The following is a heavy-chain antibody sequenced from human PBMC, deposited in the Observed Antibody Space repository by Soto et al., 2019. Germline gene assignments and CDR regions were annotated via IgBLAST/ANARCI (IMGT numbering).Heavy chain of an antibody. J-gene: IGHJ5*02. CDR3: ARDYFDSSDYTTNCFDP. Sequence: SETLSLTCSVSGDSISNSRFYCALLRPPPAEGLEWIGSIYHTGNAYYNPSLKSRVAIFVDTSKNQFSLKLTSVTAADTALYYCARDYFDSSDYTTNCFDPWGQGTLVTVS. CDR1: GDSISNSRFY. D-gene: IGHD3-22*01. CDR2: IYHTGNA. V-gene: IGHV4-39*01.